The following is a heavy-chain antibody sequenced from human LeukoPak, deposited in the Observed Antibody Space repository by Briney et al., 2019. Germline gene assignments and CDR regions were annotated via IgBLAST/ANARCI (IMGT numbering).Heavy chain of an antibody. V-gene: IGHV4-59*01. D-gene: IGHD5-12*01. CDR1: GGSISSYY. Sequence: SETLSLTCTVSGGSISSYYWSWIRQPPGKGLEWTGYIYYSGSTNYNPSLKSRVTISVDTSKNQFSLKLSSVTAADTAVYYCARVGRTWAGYSGYDWDFDYWGQGTLVTVSS. J-gene: IGHJ4*02. CDR3: ARVGRTWAGYSGYDWDFDY. CDR2: IYYSGST.